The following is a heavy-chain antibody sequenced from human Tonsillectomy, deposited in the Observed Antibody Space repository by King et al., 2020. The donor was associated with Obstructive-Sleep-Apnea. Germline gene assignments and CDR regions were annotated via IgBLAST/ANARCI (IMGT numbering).Heavy chain of an antibody. D-gene: IGHD2-21*01. J-gene: IGHJ5*02. CDR1: GDTFTGYY. V-gene: IGHV1-2*02. CDR3: ARERMGEPDT. Sequence: QLVQSGAEVKKPGASVKVSCKASGDTFTGYYMHWVRQAPGQGLEWMGWINPNSVGTNYAQKFQGRVTMTRDTSISTAYTELSRLRSYDTAVYYCARERMGEPDTWGQEPLVTASS. CDR2: INPNSVGT.